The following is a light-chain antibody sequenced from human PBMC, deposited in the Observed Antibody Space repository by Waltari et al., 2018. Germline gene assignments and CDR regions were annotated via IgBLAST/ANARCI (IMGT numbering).Light chain of an antibody. CDR2: YDS. J-gene: IGLJ2*01. CDR3: QVWDGDSDHRV. Sequence: SYVLTKPPSVSVAPGKTARITRGGDNIGGKTVHWYQQKAGQAPVLVIYYDSDRPSGIPERFSGSNSGNTATLTISRVEAGDEADYYCQVWDGDSDHRVFGGGTKLTVL. V-gene: IGLV3-21*04. CDR1: NIGGKT.